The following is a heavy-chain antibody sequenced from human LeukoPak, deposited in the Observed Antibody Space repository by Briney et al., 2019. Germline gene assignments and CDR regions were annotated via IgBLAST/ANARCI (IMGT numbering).Heavy chain of an antibody. CDR2: IYYSGSA. Sequence: SETLSLTCNVSGGSISGYYWSWIRQPPGKGLEWIGYIYYSGSANYNPSLKSRVTMSVDTSKNQFSLKLSSVTAADTAVYYCARGFQYSSGAFDSWGQGTMVTVSS. V-gene: IGHV4-59*01. CDR3: ARGFQYSSGAFDS. CDR1: GGSISGYY. J-gene: IGHJ3*02. D-gene: IGHD6-19*01.